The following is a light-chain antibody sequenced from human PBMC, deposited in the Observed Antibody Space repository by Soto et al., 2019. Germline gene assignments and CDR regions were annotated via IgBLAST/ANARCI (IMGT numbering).Light chain of an antibody. J-gene: IGKJ2*01. CDR2: AAS. CDR3: QQSSNLPYT. Sequence: DIQMTQSPSSLSASVGDRVTITCRASQTISTYLNWYQQNPGQAPKLLIYAASSLKSGVPRRFSGSGSGTDFTLTISILQPEDFATYYCQQSSNLPYTFGQGTKLEIK. V-gene: IGKV1-39*01. CDR1: QTISTY.